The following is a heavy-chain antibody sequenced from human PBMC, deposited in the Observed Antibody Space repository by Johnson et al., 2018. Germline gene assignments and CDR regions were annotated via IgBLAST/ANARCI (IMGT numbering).Heavy chain of an antibody. J-gene: IGHJ3*02. D-gene: IGHD3-22*01. CDR3: ARYRLQYYYDSSGYPHYDAFDI. CDR2: IIPILGIA. Sequence: QVQLVQSGAEVKKPGSSVKVSCKASGGTFSSYTISWVRQAPGQGLEWMGRIIPILGIANYAQKFQGRVTITADKSTSTAYMELSSLRSEDTAVYYCARYRLQYYYDSSGYPHYDAFDIWGQGTMVTVSS. CDR1: GGTFSSYT. V-gene: IGHV1-69*02.